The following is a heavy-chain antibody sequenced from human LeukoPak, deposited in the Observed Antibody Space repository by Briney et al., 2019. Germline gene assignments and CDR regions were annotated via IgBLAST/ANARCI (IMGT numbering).Heavy chain of an antibody. D-gene: IGHD1-26*01. CDR2: IYYSGST. CDR3: ARGVNSGSYDY. J-gene: IGHJ4*02. V-gene: IGHV4-59*01. CDR1: GGSISSYY. Sequence: SETLSLTCTVSGGSISSYYWSWIRQPPGKGLEWIGYIYYSGSTNCNPSLKSRVTISVDTSKNQFSLKLSSVTAADTAVYYCARGVNSGSYDYWGQGTLVTVSS.